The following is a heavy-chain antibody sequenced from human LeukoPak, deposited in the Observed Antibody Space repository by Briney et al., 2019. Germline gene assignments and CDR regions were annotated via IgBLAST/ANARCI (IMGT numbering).Heavy chain of an antibody. D-gene: IGHD2-2*01. CDR1: GYTFTGYY. V-gene: IGHV1-2*02. CDR2: INPNSGGT. CDR3: ATVHAASRTYPHPPSWLAP. Sequence: ASVKVSCKASGYTFTGYYMHWVRQAPGQGLEWMGWINPNSGGTNYAQKFQGRVTMTRDTSISTAYMELSRLRSDDTAVYYCATVHAASRTYPHPPSWLAPWAHGPLVPVSS. J-gene: IGHJ5*02.